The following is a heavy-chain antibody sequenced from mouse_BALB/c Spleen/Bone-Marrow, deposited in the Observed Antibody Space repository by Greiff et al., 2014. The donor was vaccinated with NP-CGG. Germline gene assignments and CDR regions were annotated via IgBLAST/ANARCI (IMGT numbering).Heavy chain of an antibody. CDR2: ISSGGSNT. CDR3: ARHQRYYAMDY. V-gene: IGHV5-6*01. J-gene: IGHJ4*01. Sequence: EVQLEESGGDLVKPGGSLKLSCAASGFTFSSYGMSWGRQTPEKRLEWVGTISSGGSNTYYPDSVKGRFTISRDNAKNTLYLQMSSLKSEDTAMYYCARHQRYYAMDYWGQGTSVTVSS. CDR1: GFTFSSYG.